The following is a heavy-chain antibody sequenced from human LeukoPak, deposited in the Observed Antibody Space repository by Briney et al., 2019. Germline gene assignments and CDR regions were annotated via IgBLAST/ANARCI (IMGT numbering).Heavy chain of an antibody. CDR3: ARSGYNRFDY. CDR1: GFTVSSNY. Sequence: GGSLRLSCAASGFTVSSNYMSWVRQAPGKGLEWVSVIYGGGSTDYADSVKGRFTISRDNSKSTLYLRTNSLRADDTAVYYCARSGYNRFDYWGQGTLVTVSS. CDR2: IYGGGST. V-gene: IGHV3-53*01. J-gene: IGHJ4*02. D-gene: IGHD5-24*01.